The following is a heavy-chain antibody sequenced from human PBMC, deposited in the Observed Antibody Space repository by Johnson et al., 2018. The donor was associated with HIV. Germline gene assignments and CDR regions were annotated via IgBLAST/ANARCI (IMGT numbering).Heavy chain of an antibody. CDR1: GFTFDDYA. D-gene: IGHD5-12*01. V-gene: IGHV3-9*01. Sequence: VQLVESGGGVVQPGRSLRLSCAASGFTFDDYAMHWVRQAPGKGLEWVSGISWNSGSRDYADSVKGRFIISRDNAKNSLYLQMNSLRGDDTALFYCARLSPAHAFDIWGQGTMVTVSS. J-gene: IGHJ3*02. CDR3: ARLSPAHAFDI. CDR2: ISWNSGSR.